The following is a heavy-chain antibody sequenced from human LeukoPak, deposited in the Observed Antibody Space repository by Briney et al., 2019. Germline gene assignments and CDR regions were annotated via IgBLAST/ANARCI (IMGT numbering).Heavy chain of an antibody. D-gene: IGHD3-9*01. CDR2: IYHRGST. CDR3: ARAPFDILTGYFLFDS. Sequence: TLSLTCAVSGNSVSSDDHFWSWIRQPPGRGLEWIGYIYHRGSTSYNPSLRSRVTVSLDKSRNQFSLTLYSVTAADTAVYYCARAPFDILTGYFLFDSWGQGTLITVSS. J-gene: IGHJ4*02. V-gene: IGHV4-30-2*01. CDR1: GNSVSSDDHF.